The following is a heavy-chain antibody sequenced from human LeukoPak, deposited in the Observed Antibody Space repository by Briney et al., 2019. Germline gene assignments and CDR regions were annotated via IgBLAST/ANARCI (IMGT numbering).Heavy chain of an antibody. CDR2: ISGNGGNT. CDR1: GFTFSSYA. D-gene: IGHD6-19*01. Sequence: GGSLRLSCAASGFTFSSYAMSWVRQAPGKGLEWVSAISGNGGNTYYADSVKGRFTISRDNSKNTLYLQMNGLRAEDTAVYYCAKGISVAEYFQHWGQGTLVTVSS. CDR3: AKGISVAEYFQH. J-gene: IGHJ1*01. V-gene: IGHV3-23*01.